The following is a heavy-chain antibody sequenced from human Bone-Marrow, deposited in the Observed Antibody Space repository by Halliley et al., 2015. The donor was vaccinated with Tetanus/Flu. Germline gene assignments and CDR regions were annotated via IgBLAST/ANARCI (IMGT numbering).Heavy chain of an antibody. D-gene: IGHD2-15*01. V-gene: IGHV3-30*19. CDR3: ARGQSPVVLMPWLY. Sequence: SLRLSCATSGLAFSRYGMHWVRQAPGKGLEWVAVIWHDGNNEYYADSVRGRFTISRDNPKNTLYLQMNSLRSEDTAVYYCARGQSPVVLMPWLYWGQGTLATVSS. CDR2: IWHDGNNE. CDR1: GLAFSRYG. J-gene: IGHJ4*02.